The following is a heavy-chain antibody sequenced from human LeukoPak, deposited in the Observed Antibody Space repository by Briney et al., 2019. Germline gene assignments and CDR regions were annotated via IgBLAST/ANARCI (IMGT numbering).Heavy chain of an antibody. Sequence: GGSLRLSCAASGFTVSSNYMSWVRQAPGKGLEWVSVIYSGGSTYYADSVKGRFTISRDNSKNTLYLQMNNLRAEDTAVYYCARAGGSSGPNNWFDPWGQGTLVTVSS. CDR2: IYSGGST. D-gene: IGHD1-26*01. V-gene: IGHV3-66*01. CDR1: GFTVSSNY. CDR3: ARAGGSSGPNNWFDP. J-gene: IGHJ5*02.